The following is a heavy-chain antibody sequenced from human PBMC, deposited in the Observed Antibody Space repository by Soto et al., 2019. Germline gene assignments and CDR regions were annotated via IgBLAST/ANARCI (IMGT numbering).Heavy chain of an antibody. CDR2: ISSSGSTI. Sequence: GSQRLSCAASGFTFSDYYMRWIRQAPGKGLEWVSYISSSGSTIYYADSVKGRFTISRDNAKNSLYLQMNSLRAEDTAVYYCARGRPNDAFDIWGQGTMVTVSS. J-gene: IGHJ3*02. CDR3: ARGRPNDAFDI. CDR1: GFTFSDYY. V-gene: IGHV3-11*01.